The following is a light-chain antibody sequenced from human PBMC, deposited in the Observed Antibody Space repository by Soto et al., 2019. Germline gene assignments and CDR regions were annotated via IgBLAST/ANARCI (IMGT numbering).Light chain of an antibody. Sequence: QSVLTQPASVSGSPGQSITISCTGTSSDIGLYKYVSWYQEHPGKAPKLIIYDVRSRASGISNRFSGSKSDNTATLTISGLQAEDEADYYCNSDTTDNILVVFGGGTQLTVL. CDR1: SSDIGLYKY. V-gene: IGLV2-14*01. CDR3: NSDTTDNILVV. J-gene: IGLJ2*01. CDR2: DVR.